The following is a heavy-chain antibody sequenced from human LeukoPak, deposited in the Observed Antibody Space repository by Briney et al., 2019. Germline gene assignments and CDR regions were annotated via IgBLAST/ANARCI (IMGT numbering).Heavy chain of an antibody. V-gene: IGHV4-59*01. Sequence: SETLSLTCTVSGGSISSYYWSWIRQPPGKGLEWIGYIYYSGSTNYNPSLKSRVTISVDTSKNQFSLKLSSVTAADTAVYYCARLATIDYWGQGTLVTVSS. J-gene: IGHJ4*02. D-gene: IGHD5-24*01. CDR1: GGSISSYY. CDR2: IYYSGST. CDR3: ARLATIDY.